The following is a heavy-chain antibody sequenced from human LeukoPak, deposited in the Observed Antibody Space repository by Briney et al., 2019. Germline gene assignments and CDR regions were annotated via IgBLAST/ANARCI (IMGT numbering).Heavy chain of an antibody. CDR2: ISAYNGNT. D-gene: IGHD3-3*01. J-gene: IGHJ6*03. CDR1: GYTFTSYG. Sequence: ASVKVSCKASGYTFTSYGISWVRQAPGQGLEWMGWISAYNGNTNYAQKLQGRVTMTTDTSTSTAYTELGSLRSDDTAVYYCARAYDFWSGPYYYYMDVWGKGTTVTVSS. V-gene: IGHV1-18*01. CDR3: ARAYDFWSGPYYYYMDV.